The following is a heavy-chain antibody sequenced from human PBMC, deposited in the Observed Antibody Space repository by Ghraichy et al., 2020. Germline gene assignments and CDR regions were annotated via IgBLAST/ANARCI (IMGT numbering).Heavy chain of an antibody. CDR3: ATEGGLFIPTYWFGNFDY. Sequence: GESLNISCAASGFPFSNAWMSWVRQAPGKGLEWVGRIKSNTNGGTTDLAAPVKGRFTISRDDSRNTLYLQMNSLKTEDTAVYYCATEGGLFIPTYWFGNFDYWGQGTLVTVSS. V-gene: IGHV3-15*01. J-gene: IGHJ4*02. D-gene: IGHD3-22*01. CDR1: GFPFSNAW. CDR2: IKSNTNGGTT.